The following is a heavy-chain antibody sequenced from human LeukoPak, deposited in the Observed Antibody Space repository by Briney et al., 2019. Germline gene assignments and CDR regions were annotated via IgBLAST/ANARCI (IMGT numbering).Heavy chain of an antibody. Sequence: SETLSLTCTVSGGSISSGDYYWSWIRQPPGKGLEWIGYIYYSGSTYYNPSLKSRVTISVDTSKNQFSLKLSSVTAADTAVYYCARPIVGAKGFYFQHWGQGTLVTVSS. CDR1: GGSISSGDYY. J-gene: IGHJ1*01. CDR2: IYYSGST. D-gene: IGHD1-26*01. CDR3: ARPIVGAKGFYFQH. V-gene: IGHV4-30-4*01.